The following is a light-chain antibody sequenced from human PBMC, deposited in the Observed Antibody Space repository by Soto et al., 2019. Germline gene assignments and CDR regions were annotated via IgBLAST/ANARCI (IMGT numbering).Light chain of an antibody. CDR3: AAWDDTLTRYV. CDR1: NSNIASNT. Sequence: QSVRTQPPSASETPGQTVSISCSGSNSNIASNTVNWYQHLPGTAPKLLIYYNNQRPSGVPDRFSGSKSGTSASLAISGLQSEDESDYYCAAWDDTLTRYVFGTGTKVTV. CDR2: YNN. V-gene: IGLV1-44*01. J-gene: IGLJ1*01.